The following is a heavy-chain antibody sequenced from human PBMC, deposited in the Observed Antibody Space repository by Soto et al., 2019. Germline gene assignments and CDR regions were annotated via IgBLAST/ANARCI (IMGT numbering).Heavy chain of an antibody. CDR1: GYTFTSYD. J-gene: IGHJ6*02. V-gene: IGHV1-8*01. Sequence: QVQLVQSGAEVKKPGASVKVSCKASGYTFTSYDINWVRQATGQGLEWMGYMNPNSGNTVYAQKFQGRVTMTWDTSISTAYMELSGLRSEDRAVYDCAREGMDVWGQGTTVTVSS. CDR3: AREGMDV. CDR2: MNPNSGNT.